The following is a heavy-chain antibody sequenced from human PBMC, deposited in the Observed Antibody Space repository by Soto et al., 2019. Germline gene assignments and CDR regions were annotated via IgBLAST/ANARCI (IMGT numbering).Heavy chain of an antibody. D-gene: IGHD2-2*01. CDR2: IYYSGST. CDR1: GGSISSGGYY. J-gene: IGHJ4*02. V-gene: IGHV4-31*03. Sequence: SETLSLTCTVSGGSISSGGYYWSWIRQHPGKGLEWIGYIYYSGSTYYNPSLKSRVTISVDTSKNQFSLKLSSVTAADTAVYYCARGQEDIVVVPAAMYYFDYWGQGTLVTVSS. CDR3: ARGQEDIVVVPAAMYYFDY.